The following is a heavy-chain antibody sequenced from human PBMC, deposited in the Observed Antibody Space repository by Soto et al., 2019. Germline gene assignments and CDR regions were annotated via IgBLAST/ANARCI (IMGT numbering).Heavy chain of an antibody. CDR3: AKESLTVAGSHFVY. V-gene: IGHV3-23*01. CDR2: ISGSGAGT. D-gene: IGHD6-19*01. Sequence: EVQLLESGGGLVQPGGSLRLSCAASGFTFTTFAMSWVRQAPGKGLEWVSAISGSGAGTYFADSVKGRFTISRDNSKNTLYRQMNSLRGEDTAVYYCAKESLTVAGSHFVYWGQGTLVTVSS. J-gene: IGHJ4*02. CDR1: GFTFTTFA.